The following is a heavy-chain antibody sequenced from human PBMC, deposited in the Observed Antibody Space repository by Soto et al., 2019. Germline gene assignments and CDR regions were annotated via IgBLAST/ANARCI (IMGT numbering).Heavy chain of an antibody. CDR3: AKRFCSSTSCSTLPSIFDY. V-gene: IGHV3-23*01. CDR1: GFTISSHG. Sequence: GGSLRLSCAASGFTISSHGMSWVRQAPGKGLEWVSGISGSGGSTYYADSVKGRFTISRDNSENTLYLQMNSLRAEDTAVYYCAKRFCSSTSCSTLPSIFDYWGQGTLVTVSS. J-gene: IGHJ4*02. CDR2: ISGSGGST. D-gene: IGHD2-2*02.